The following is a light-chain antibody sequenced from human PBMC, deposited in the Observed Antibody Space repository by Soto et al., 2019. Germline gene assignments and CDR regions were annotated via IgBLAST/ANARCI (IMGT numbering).Light chain of an antibody. Sequence: EIVLTQSPATLSLSPGERATLSCRASQSVSSDLAWYQQKPGQAPRLLIYDASNRATGIPARFSGSGSGTDFTLTISSLEAEDFAVYYCQQRSYPITFGQGPRLEIK. J-gene: IGKJ5*01. CDR1: QSVSSD. CDR2: DAS. CDR3: QQRSYPIT. V-gene: IGKV3-11*01.